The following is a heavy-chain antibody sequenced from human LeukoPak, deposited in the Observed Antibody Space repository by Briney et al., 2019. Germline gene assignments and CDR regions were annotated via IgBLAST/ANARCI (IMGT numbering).Heavy chain of an antibody. Sequence: GRSLRLSCAASGFTFSSYAMHWVRQAPGKGLEGVVVISYDGSNKYYADSVKGRFTISRDNSKNTLYLQMNSLRAEDTAVYYCAIVPSNFWSGSYYFDYWGQGTLVTVSS. CDR3: AIVPSNFWSGSYYFDY. D-gene: IGHD3-3*01. V-gene: IGHV3-30*04. CDR2: ISYDGSNK. J-gene: IGHJ4*02. CDR1: GFTFSSYA.